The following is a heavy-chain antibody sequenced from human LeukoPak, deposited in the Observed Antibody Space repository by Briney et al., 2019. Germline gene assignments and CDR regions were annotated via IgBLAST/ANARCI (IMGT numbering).Heavy chain of an antibody. Sequence: GGSLRLSCAASGFTFSDYSMNWVRQAPGKGLEWVSSISSSSSYIYYADSVKGRFTISRDNAKNSLYPQMNSLRAEDTAVYYCARDHSGYSXSSNYWGQGTLVTVSS. CDR1: GFTFSDYS. CDR3: ARDHSGYSXSSNY. D-gene: IGHD6-13*01. CDR2: ISSSSSYI. J-gene: IGHJ4*02. V-gene: IGHV3-21*01.